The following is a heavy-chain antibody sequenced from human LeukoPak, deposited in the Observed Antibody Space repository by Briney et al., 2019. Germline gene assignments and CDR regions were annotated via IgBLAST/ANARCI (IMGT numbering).Heavy chain of an antibody. V-gene: IGHV4-30-2*01. D-gene: IGHD1-26*01. Sequence: SETLSLTCAVSGGSISSGGYSWSWIRQPPGKGLEWIGYIYHSGSTYYNPSLKSRVTISVDRSKNQFSLKLSSVTAADTAVYYCARVLTGWSYSNQNSYFDLWGRGTLVTVSS. J-gene: IGHJ2*01. CDR1: GGSISSGGYS. CDR3: ARVLTGWSYSNQNSYFDL. CDR2: IYHSGST.